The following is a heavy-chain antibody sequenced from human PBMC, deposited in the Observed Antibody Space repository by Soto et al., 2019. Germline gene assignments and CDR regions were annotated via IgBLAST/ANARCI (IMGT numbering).Heavy chain of an antibody. CDR1: GYSFTSYW. CDR2: IYPGDSDT. J-gene: IGHJ6*02. V-gene: IGHV5-51*01. D-gene: IGHD4-4*01. CDR3: ARQVTDYYYGMDV. Sequence: GASLKISCKGSGYSFTSYWIGWVRQIPGKGLEWMGIIYPGDSDTRYSPSFQGQVTISADKSISTAYLQWSSLKASDTAMYYCARQVTDYYYGMDVWGQRTTVTVYS.